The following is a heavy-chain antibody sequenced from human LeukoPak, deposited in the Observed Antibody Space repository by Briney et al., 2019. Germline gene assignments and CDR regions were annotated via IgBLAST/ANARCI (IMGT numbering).Heavy chain of an antibody. J-gene: IGHJ4*02. V-gene: IGHV3-23*01. CDR1: GFIFSSHA. Sequence: GGSLRLSCAASGFIFSSHAMSWVRQAPGKGLEWVSAISTGGSTFYVDSVKGRFTISRDNSKNTLYLQMNSLRAEDTAVYYCAKETLYGDYFDYWGQGTLVTVSS. CDR3: AKETLYGDYFDY. CDR2: ISTGGST. D-gene: IGHD4-17*01.